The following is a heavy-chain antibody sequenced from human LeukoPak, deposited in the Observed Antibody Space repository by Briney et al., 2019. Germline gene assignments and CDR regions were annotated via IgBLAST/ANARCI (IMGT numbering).Heavy chain of an antibody. CDR3: ARGALGFYGMDV. CDR1: GYTFTSYD. J-gene: IGHJ6*02. Sequence: ASVKVSCKASGYTFTSYDINWVRQATGQGLEWTGWMNPNSGNTGYAQKFQGRVTMTRNTSISTAYMELSSLRSEDTAVYYCARGALGFYGMDVWGQGTTVTVSS. CDR2: MNPNSGNT. V-gene: IGHV1-8*01.